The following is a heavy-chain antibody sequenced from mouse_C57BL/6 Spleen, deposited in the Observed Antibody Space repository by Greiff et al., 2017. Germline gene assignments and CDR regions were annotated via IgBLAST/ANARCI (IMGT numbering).Heavy chain of an antibody. Sequence: VKLMESGAELVKPGASVKLSCKASGYPFTEYTIHWVKQRSGQGLEWIGWFYPGSGSIKYNEKFKDKATLTADKSSSTVYMSLRILTSEDAAVYFVARHEEGDYDYDGGFAYWGQGTLVTVSA. CDR3: ARHEEGDYDYDGGFAY. D-gene: IGHD2-4*01. CDR1: GYPFTEYT. V-gene: IGHV1-62-2*01. J-gene: IGHJ3*01. CDR2: FYPGSGSI.